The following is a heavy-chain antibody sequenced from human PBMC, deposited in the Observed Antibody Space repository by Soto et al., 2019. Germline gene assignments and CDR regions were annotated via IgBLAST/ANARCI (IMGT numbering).Heavy chain of an antibody. CDR1: GFTFSSYA. V-gene: IGHV3-23*01. CDR2: ISGSGGST. CDR3: AKDDDYGDYGMDY. Sequence: EVQLLESGGGLVQPGGSLRLSCAASGFTFSSYAMSWVRQAPGKGLEWVSAISGSGGSTYYADSVKGRFTVSRDNSKNTLYLQMNSLGAEDTAVYYCAKDDDYGDYGMDYWGQGTLVTVSS. D-gene: IGHD4-17*01. J-gene: IGHJ4*02.